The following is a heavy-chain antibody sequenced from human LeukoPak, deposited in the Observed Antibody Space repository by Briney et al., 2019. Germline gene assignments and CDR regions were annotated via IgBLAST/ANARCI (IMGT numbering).Heavy chain of an antibody. CDR1: GFTFRNHG. CDR3: VRDFSNYVAFFDS. Sequence: GGSLRLSCATSGFTFRNHGMHWVRQAPGKGLEWVAFIRYDELQDYYADSVRGRFTISRDNSKSALYLQMGSLRPEDTAVYYCVRDFSNYVAFFDSWGQGVLVTVSS. J-gene: IGHJ4*02. D-gene: IGHD4-11*01. V-gene: IGHV3-30*02. CDR2: IRYDELQD.